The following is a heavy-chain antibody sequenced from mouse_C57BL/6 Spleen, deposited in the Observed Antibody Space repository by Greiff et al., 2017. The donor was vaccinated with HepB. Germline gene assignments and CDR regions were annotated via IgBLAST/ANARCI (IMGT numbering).Heavy chain of an antibody. D-gene: IGHD3-2*02. J-gene: IGHJ3*01. CDR1: GFTFSSYA. CDR2: ISDGGSYT. CDR3: ARETAQAPLAY. V-gene: IGHV5-4*03. Sequence: EVKVVESGGGLVKPGGSLKLSCAASGFTFSSYAMSWVRQTPEKRPEWVATISDGGSYTYYPDNVKGRFTISRDNAKNNLYLQMSHLKSEDTAMYYCARETAQAPLAYWGQGTLVTVSA.